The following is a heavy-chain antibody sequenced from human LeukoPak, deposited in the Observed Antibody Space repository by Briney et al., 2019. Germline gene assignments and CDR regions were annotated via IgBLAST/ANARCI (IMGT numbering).Heavy chain of an antibody. CDR1: GGSISSYY. CDR3: ARQVTDGSGSYNFDY. J-gene: IGHJ4*02. V-gene: IGHV4-59*08. Sequence: SETLSLTCTVSGGSISSYYWSWIRQPPGKRLEWIGYTYYSGSTNYNPSLKSRVTISIDTSKKQFSLRLSSVTAADTAVYYCARQVTDGSGSYNFDYWGQGTLVTVSS. D-gene: IGHD3-10*01. CDR2: TYYSGST.